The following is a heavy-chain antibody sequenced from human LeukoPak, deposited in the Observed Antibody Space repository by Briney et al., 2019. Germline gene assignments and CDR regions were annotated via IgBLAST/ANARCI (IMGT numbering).Heavy chain of an antibody. V-gene: IGHV1-46*01. D-gene: IGHD6-19*01. CDR2: INPSGGST. CDR3: ATDRGIAVALDAFDI. J-gene: IGHJ3*02. Sequence: ASVKVSCKASGYTFTSYYMHWVRQAPGQGLEWMGIINPSGGSTSYAQKFQGRVTMTEDTSTDTAYMELSSLRSEDTAVYYCATDRGIAVALDAFDIWGQGTMVTVSS. CDR1: GYTFTSYY.